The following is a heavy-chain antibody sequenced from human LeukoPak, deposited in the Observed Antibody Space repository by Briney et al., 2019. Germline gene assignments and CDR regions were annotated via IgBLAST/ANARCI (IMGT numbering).Heavy chain of an antibody. J-gene: IGHJ4*02. V-gene: IGHV3-74*01. Sequence: GGSLRLSCAASGFTFSSYWMHWVRQAPGKGLVWVSRINTGGSTTDYADSVKGRFTISRDNAKNSLFLQMNSLRAEDTAVYYCARDTRTFDYWGQGTLVTVSS. D-gene: IGHD1-26*01. CDR1: GFTFSSYW. CDR2: INTGGSTT. CDR3: ARDTRTFDY.